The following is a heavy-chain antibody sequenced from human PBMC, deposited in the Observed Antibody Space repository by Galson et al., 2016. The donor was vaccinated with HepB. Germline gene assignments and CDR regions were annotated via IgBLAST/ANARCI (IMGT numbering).Heavy chain of an antibody. Sequence: SVKVSCKASGYTFITYYIHWVRQAPGQGLEWMGIINPIAGTTTYEQRFQGRLTLTRDTSTSTVYMDLSSLTSEDTAVYYCTRERGSHGFDYWGQGTLVTVSS. CDR3: TRERGSHGFDY. V-gene: IGHV1-46*01. J-gene: IGHJ4*02. D-gene: IGHD3-16*01. CDR2: INPIAGTT. CDR1: GYTFITYY.